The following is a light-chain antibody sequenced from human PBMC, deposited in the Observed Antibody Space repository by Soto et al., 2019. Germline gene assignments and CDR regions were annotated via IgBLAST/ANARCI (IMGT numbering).Light chain of an antibody. J-gene: IGLJ1*01. Sequence: QSVLTQPASVSGSPGQSITISCTGTSSDVGSYNLVSWYQQHPGKAPKLMIYEVSKRPSGVSNRFSGSKSGNTASLTISGIKAEDESVYYCCSNSGSSNVFGTGTKVXVL. V-gene: IGLV2-23*02. CDR2: EVS. CDR1: SSDVGSYNL. CDR3: CSNSGSSNV.